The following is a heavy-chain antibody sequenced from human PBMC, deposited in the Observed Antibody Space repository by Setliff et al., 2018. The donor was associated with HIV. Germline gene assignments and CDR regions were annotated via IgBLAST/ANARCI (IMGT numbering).Heavy chain of an antibody. J-gene: IGHJ4*02. V-gene: IGHV4-4*07. CDR2: IYTSGIT. CDR3: SRDPSPSQWQPLYFDV. Sequence: SETLSLTCNVSGASTNAYFLSWVRHPAGKGLEWIGHIYTSGITNHNPSLKSRVTMSLDTSKEQFSLRLRSVTAADTAIYYCSRDPSPSQWQPLYFDVWGRGILVTVSS. D-gene: IGHD6-19*01. CDR1: GASTNAYF.